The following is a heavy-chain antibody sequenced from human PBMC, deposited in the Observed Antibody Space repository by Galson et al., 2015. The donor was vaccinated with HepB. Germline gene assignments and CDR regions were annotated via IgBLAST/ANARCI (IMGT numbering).Heavy chain of an antibody. J-gene: IGHJ4*02. CDR1: GGSISSSSYY. CDR2: IYYSGST. V-gene: IGHV4-39*07. Sequence: SETLSLTCTVSGGSISSSSYYWGWIRQPPGKGLEWIGNIYYSGSTSYNPSLKSRVTISVDTSRNQFSLKLSSVTAADTAVYYCARERMVAGTQDYYFDYWGQGTLVTVSS. CDR3: ARERMVAGTQDYYFDY. D-gene: IGHD6-19*01.